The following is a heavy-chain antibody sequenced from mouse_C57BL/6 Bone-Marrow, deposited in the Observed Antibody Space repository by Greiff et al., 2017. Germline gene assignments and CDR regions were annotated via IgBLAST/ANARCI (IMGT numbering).Heavy chain of an antibody. CDR2: ISSGSSTI. CDR3: ARPDYYGSSY. J-gene: IGHJ2*01. CDR1: GFTFSDYG. Sequence: EVKVVESGGGLVKPGGSLKLSCAASGFTFSDYGMHWVRQAPEKGLEWVAYISSGSSTIYYADTVKGRFTISRDNAKNTLFLQMTSLRSEDTAMYYCARPDYYGSSYWGQGTTLTVSS. D-gene: IGHD1-1*01. V-gene: IGHV5-17*01.